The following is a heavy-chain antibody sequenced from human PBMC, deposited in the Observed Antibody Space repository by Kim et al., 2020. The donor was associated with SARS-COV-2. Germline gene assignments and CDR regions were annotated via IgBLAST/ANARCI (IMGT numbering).Heavy chain of an antibody. Sequence: GGSLRLSCAASGFTFSSYAMSWVRQAPGKGLEWVSAISGSGGSTYYADSVKGRFTISRDNSKNTLYLQMNSLRAEDTAVYYCAKVGSGYYGSGSYPNYFDYWGQGTLVTVSS. CDR3: AKVGSGYYGSGSYPNYFDY. CDR1: GFTFSSYA. V-gene: IGHV3-23*01. CDR2: ISGSGGST. J-gene: IGHJ4*02. D-gene: IGHD3-10*01.